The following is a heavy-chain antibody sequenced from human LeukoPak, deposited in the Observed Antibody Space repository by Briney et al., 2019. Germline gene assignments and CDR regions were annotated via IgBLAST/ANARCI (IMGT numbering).Heavy chain of an antibody. CDR1: GGSISSHY. V-gene: IGHV4-59*11. D-gene: IGHD5-18*01. Sequence: SETLSLTCTVSGGSISSHYWSWIRQPPGKGLEWIGYIYYSGSTNYNPSLKSRVTISVDTSKNQFSLKLSSVTAADTAVYYCARDGAEVDRYGLGSFDYWGQGTLVTVSS. CDR3: ARDGAEVDRYGLGSFDY. CDR2: IYYSGST. J-gene: IGHJ4*02.